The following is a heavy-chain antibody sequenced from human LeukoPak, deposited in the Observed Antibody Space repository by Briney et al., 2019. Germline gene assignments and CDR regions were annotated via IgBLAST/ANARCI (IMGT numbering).Heavy chain of an antibody. V-gene: IGHV3-43*02. CDR3: AKFYDILTGYFDY. CDR1: GFTFDDYA. D-gene: IGHD3-9*01. Sequence: GGSLRLSCAASGFTFDDYAMHWVRQAPGKGLEWVSLISGGGGSTYYAEFVKGRFTISRDDSKNTLYLQMNSLRAEDTAVYYCAKFYDILTGYFDYWGQGTLVTVSS. CDR2: ISGGGGST. J-gene: IGHJ4*02.